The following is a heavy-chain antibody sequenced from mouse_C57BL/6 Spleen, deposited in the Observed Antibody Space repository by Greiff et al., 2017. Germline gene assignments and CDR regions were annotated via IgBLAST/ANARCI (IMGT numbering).Heavy chain of an antibody. V-gene: IGHV1-15*01. J-gene: IGHJ4*01. Sequence: VQLQQSGAELVRPGASVTLSCKASGYTFTDYEMHWVKQTPVHGLEWIGAIDPETGGTAYNQKFKGKAILTADKSSSTAYMERRSLTSEDSAVYYCTRYGAVGYAMDYWGQGTSVTVSS. D-gene: IGHD1-1*01. CDR2: IDPETGGT. CDR1: GYTFTDYE. CDR3: TRYGAVGYAMDY.